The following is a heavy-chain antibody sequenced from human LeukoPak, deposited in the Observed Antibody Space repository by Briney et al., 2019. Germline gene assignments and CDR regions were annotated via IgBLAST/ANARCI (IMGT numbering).Heavy chain of an antibody. CDR1: GGSFSGYY. J-gene: IGHJ5*02. V-gene: IGHV4-34*01. D-gene: IGHD3-10*01. CDR2: INHSGST. Sequence: SETLSLTCALYGGSFSGYYWGWIRQPPGKGLEWIGEINHSGSTNYNPPLKSGATISVDTSKNQLSLKLRSVTAADTAVYYCARGRWILWFGERGNWFDPWGQGTLVTVSS. CDR3: ARGRWILWFGERGNWFDP.